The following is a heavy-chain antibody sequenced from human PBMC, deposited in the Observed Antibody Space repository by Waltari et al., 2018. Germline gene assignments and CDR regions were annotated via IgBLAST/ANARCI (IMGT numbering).Heavy chain of an antibody. Sequence: EVQLVQSGAEVKKPGESLTISCKGSGYSFTSYWIGWVRQMPGKGLEWMGIIYPGDSDTRYSPSFQGQVTISADKSISTAYLQWSSLKASDTAMYYCARLPGYCSSTSCYATYFQHWGQGTLVTVSS. CDR3: ARLPGYCSSTSCYATYFQH. CDR2: IYPGDSDT. D-gene: IGHD2-2*01. V-gene: IGHV5-51*03. J-gene: IGHJ1*01. CDR1: GYSFTSYW.